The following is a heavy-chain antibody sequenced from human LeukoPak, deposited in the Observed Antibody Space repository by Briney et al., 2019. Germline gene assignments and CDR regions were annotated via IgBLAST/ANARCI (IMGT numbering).Heavy chain of an antibody. Sequence: PGGSLRLSCAASGFTFSSYDMHWVRQAPGKGLEWVAVISYDGSNKYDADSVKGRFTISRDNSKNTLYLQMNKLRVEDTAVYYCAKSSLRGHSLWYFDLWGRGTPVTVSS. CDR2: ISYDGSNK. CDR1: GFTFSSYD. CDR3: AKSSLRGHSLWYFDL. D-gene: IGHD3-10*01. J-gene: IGHJ2*01. V-gene: IGHV3-30*18.